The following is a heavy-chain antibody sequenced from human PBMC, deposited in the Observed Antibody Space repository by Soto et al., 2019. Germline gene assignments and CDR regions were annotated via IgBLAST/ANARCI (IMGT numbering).Heavy chain of an antibody. Sequence: QVQLVQSGAEVKKPGSSVKVSCKASGGTFSSYAISWVRQAPGQGLEWMGGIIPIFGTADYAQKFQGRVTITADESTSTAYRELSSVRSEDTAVYYCASVETQRYYYGMDVWGQGTTVTVSS. CDR1: GGTFSSYA. CDR2: IIPIFGTA. CDR3: ASVETQRYYYGMDV. D-gene: IGHD2-15*01. V-gene: IGHV1-69*12. J-gene: IGHJ6*02.